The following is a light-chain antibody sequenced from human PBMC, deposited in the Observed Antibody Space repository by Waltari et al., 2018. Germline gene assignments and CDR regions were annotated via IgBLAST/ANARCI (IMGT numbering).Light chain of an antibody. Sequence: DIQMTQSPSSLSASVGDSVTITCRASQGISNYLAWYQQKPGKVPKLLIYAASTLQSGVPSRFSGSGSGTDFTLTISSLQPEDVATYYCQKYNSARAFGPGTKVDIK. CDR2: AAS. CDR3: QKYNSARA. J-gene: IGKJ3*01. CDR1: QGISNY. V-gene: IGKV1-27*01.